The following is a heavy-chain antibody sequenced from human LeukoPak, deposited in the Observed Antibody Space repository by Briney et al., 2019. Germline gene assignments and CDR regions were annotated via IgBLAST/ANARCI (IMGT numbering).Heavy chain of an antibody. Sequence: GGSLGLSCAASGFTFSDYYISWIRQAPGKGLEWVSDISPSGDIISYADSVKGRFIISRDYAKESLHLQMNSLRVEDSAVYYCARETVAGTFDYWGQGTQVTVSS. D-gene: IGHD6-19*01. CDR3: ARETVAGTFDY. V-gene: IGHV3-11*01. CDR2: ISPSGDII. J-gene: IGHJ4*02. CDR1: GFTFSDYY.